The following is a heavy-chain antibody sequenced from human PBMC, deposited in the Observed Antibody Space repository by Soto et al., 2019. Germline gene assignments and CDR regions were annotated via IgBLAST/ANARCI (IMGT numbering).Heavy chain of an antibody. J-gene: IGHJ4*02. CDR2: ISHEGGTQ. D-gene: IGHD1-26*01. CDR3: AKEGSPKVSRWDDY. Sequence: QVQLVESGGGVVQPGGSLRLSCAASGFPFSDYGIDWIRQAPGKGLEWVAVISHEGGTQYYADSVRGRFTVSRDNSKNIVYLQMDSLRPEDTAVYFCAKEGSPKVSRWDDYWGQGTLVTVSS. CDR1: GFPFSDYG. V-gene: IGHV3-30*18.